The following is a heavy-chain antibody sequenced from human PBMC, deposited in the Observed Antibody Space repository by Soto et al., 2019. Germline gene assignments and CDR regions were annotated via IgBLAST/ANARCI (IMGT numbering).Heavy chain of an antibody. Sequence: SQTLSLTCAISEDRVSNNNAAWNWIRQSPSRGLEWLGRTYYRSKSSNDYALCVKSRITINPDTSKNQVSLQMNSLRAEDTAVYYCAREADHLTGYYTAEYLQYWGQGTLVTVSS. V-gene: IGHV6-1*01. J-gene: IGHJ1*01. D-gene: IGHD3-9*01. CDR2: TYYRSKSSN. CDR3: AREADHLTGYYTAEYLQY. CDR1: EDRVSNNNAA.